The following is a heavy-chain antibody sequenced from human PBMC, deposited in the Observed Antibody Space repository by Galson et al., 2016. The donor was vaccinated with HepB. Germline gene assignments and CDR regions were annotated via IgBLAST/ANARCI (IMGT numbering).Heavy chain of an antibody. V-gene: IGHV3-13*04. CDR2: FGAAGDT. J-gene: IGHJ2*01. Sequence: SLRLSCAASGFTFSSYSMNWVRQATRKGLEWVSVFGAAGDTYQADSVRGRFTISRENAKNSLYLQMNSLRAGDTAVYYCARELSKTGYFDLWGRGTLVTVSS. CDR3: ARELSKTGYFDL. D-gene: IGHD5/OR15-5a*01. CDR1: GFTFSSYS.